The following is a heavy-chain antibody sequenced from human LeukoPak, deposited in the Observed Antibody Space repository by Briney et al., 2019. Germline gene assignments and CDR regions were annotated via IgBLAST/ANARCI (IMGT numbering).Heavy chain of an antibody. J-gene: IGHJ4*02. Sequence: PGGSLRLSCAASGFTFSSYGLYWVRQAPGKGLEWIGSIFHSGNTYYNPSLKSRVTISVDTSMNQFPLKVTSVTAADTAVYYCARTRYCSGATCYSPELFDSWGQGTLVTVS. V-gene: IGHV4-38-2*01. D-gene: IGHD2-15*01. CDR1: GFTFSSYG. CDR3: ARTRYCSGATCYSPELFDS. CDR2: IFHSGNT.